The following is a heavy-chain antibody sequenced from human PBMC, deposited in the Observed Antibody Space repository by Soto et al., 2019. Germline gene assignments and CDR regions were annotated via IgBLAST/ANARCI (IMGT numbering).Heavy chain of an antibody. CDR1: GFTFSSYW. V-gene: IGHV3-7*01. J-gene: IGHJ5*02. CDR3: ARDKDVVVPAARSWFDP. CDR2: IKQDGSEK. D-gene: IGHD2-2*01. Sequence: PGGSLRLSCAASGFTFSSYWMSWVRQAPGKGLEWVANIKQDGSEKYYVDSVKGRFTISRDNAKNSLYLQMNSLRAEDTAVYYCARDKDVVVPAARSWFDPWGQGTLVTVSS.